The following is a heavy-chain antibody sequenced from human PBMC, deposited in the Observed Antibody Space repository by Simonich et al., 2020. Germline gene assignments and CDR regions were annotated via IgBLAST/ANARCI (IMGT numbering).Heavy chain of an antibody. CDR2: IYYSGST. CDR3: ARGISSCWYWYFDL. D-gene: IGHD6-19*01. V-gene: IGHV4-59*01. Sequence: QVQLQESSPGLVKPSETLSLTCTVSGGSISSYYWSWIRQPPGKGLEWIGYIYYSGSTNYNPALKSRVTISVDTSKNQFSLKLSSVTAADTAVYYCARGISSCWYWYFDLWGRGTLVTVSS. CDR1: GGSISSYY. J-gene: IGHJ2*01.